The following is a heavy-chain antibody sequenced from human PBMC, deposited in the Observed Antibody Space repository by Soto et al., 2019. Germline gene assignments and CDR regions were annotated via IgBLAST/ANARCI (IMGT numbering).Heavy chain of an antibody. Sequence: ASVKVSCKASGYTFTSYYMHWVRQAPGQGLEWMGIINPSGGSTSYAQKFQGRVTMTRDTSTSTVYMELSSLRSEDTAVYYCARGSPLYCDILTGYYGFDPWGQGTLVTVSS. D-gene: IGHD3-9*01. CDR2: INPSGGST. CDR1: GYTFTSYY. CDR3: ARGSPLYCDILTGYYGFDP. V-gene: IGHV1-46*01. J-gene: IGHJ5*02.